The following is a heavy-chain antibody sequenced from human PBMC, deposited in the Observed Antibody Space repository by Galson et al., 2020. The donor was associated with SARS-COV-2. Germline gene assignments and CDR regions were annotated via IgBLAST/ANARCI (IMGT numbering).Heavy chain of an antibody. CDR2: IYSSGGT. V-gene: IGHV4-61*01. CDR3: ARGSVFGVIVVDY. Sequence: SETLSLTCTVSGGSVSSGSYFWSWIRQPPGKGLEYIGYIYSSGGTNYTPSLRSRVTMSVDTAKNQVSLKLNSVTAGDWAVYYCARGSVFGVIVVDYWGQGTLVTVSS. D-gene: IGHD3-3*01. J-gene: IGHJ4*02. CDR1: GGSVSSGSYF.